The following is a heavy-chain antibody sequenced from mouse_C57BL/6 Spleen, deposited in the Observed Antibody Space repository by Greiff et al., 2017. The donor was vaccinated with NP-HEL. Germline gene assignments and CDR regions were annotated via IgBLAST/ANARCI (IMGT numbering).Heavy chain of an antibody. CDR3: AAYYSNFWAY. D-gene: IGHD2-5*01. CDR1: GFTFSDYY. Sequence: EVQVVESGGGLVQPGGSLKLSCAASGFTFSDYYMYWVRQTPEKRLEWVAYISNGGGSTYYPDTVKGRFTISRDNAKNTLYLQMSRLKSEDTAMYYCAAYYSNFWAYWGQGTLVTVSA. J-gene: IGHJ3*01. CDR2: ISNGGGST. V-gene: IGHV5-12*01.